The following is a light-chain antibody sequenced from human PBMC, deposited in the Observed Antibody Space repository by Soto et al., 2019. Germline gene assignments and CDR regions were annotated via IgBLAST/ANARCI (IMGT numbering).Light chain of an antibody. CDR2: GAS. Sequence: EILMTQSPATLSVSPGERATLSCRASQSVSSTLAWYQQKPGQAPRLLIYGASTRATDIPARFSGSGSGTEFTLTISSLEPEDSAVYYCQQRHMWPITFGQGTRLEIK. J-gene: IGKJ5*01. CDR3: QQRHMWPIT. V-gene: IGKV3-15*01. CDR1: QSVSST.